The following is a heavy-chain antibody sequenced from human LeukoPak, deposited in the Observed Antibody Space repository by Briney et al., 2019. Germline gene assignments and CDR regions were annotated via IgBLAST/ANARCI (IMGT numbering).Heavy chain of an antibody. V-gene: IGHV1-69*05. CDR2: IIPIFGTA. D-gene: IGHD5-12*01. CDR3: ASESGYSGYDSGVVDY. Sequence: SVKVSCKASGGTFSSYAISWVRQAPGQGLEWMGGIIPIFGTANYAQKFQGRVTITTDESTSTAYMELSSLRSEDTAVYYCASESGYSGYDSGVVDYWGQGTLVTVSS. CDR1: GGTFSSYA. J-gene: IGHJ4*02.